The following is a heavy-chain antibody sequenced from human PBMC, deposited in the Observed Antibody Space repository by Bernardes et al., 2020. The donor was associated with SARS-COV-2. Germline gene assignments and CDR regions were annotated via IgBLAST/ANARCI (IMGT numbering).Heavy chain of an antibody. Sequence: GSLRLSCAASGITFIRYSMSWVRQAPGTGLEWIAYISAGGSTISYADSVKGRFTISRDNAKYSLYLQMNSLRADDTAVYFCARGAKQWLVLGENWFDPWGQGTLVTVSS. CDR3: ARGAKQWLVLGENWFDP. CDR1: GITFIRYS. V-gene: IGHV3-48*01. CDR2: ISAGGSTI. J-gene: IGHJ5*02. D-gene: IGHD6-19*01.